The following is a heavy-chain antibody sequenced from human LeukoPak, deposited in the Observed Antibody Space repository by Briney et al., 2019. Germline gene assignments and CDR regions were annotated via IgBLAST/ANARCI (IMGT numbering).Heavy chain of an antibody. CDR1: GFTFSGYG. CDR3: TRYDSSRFDP. CDR2: IAYDGSRK. D-gene: IGHD3-3*01. V-gene: IGHV3-30*03. Sequence: GGSLRLSCAASGFTFSGYGMHWVRQAPGKGPDWLTGIAYDGSRKHYADSVRGRFTISRDNSRNTMDLQMNSLRVEGTAVYHCTRYDSSRFDPWGQGTLVIVSS. J-gene: IGHJ5*02.